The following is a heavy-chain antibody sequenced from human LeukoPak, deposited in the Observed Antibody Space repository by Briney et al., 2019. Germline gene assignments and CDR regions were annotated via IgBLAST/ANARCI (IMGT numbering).Heavy chain of an antibody. Sequence: SETVSLTCAVYGGSFSGYYWSWIRQPPGKGLEWIGEINHSGSTNYNPSLKSRVTISVDTSKNQFSLKLSSVTAADTAVYYCARGRRAIAAAGKGWFDPWGQGTLVTVSS. V-gene: IGHV4-34*01. CDR2: INHSGST. CDR1: GGSFSGYY. J-gene: IGHJ5*02. D-gene: IGHD6-13*01. CDR3: ARGRRAIAAAGKGWFDP.